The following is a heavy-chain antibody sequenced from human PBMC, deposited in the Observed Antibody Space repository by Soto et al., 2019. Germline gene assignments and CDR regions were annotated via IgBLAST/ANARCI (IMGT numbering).Heavy chain of an antibody. CDR1: GGSFSNFG. D-gene: IGHD5-12*01. CDR3: AREGSGYNF. V-gene: IGHV1-69*10. J-gene: IGHJ4*02. CDR2: IVPVLGRP. Sequence: SVKGSFKSSGGSFSNFGISWVRQAPGQGLEWMGGIVPVLGRPNYAQRFRGRLTITADESTSTGYMELISLRSDDTAVYYCAREGSGYNFWGQGTQVTV.